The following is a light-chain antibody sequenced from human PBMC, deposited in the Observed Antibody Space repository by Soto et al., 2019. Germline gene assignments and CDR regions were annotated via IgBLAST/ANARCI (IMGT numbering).Light chain of an antibody. CDR1: SSDVGGYNY. CDR3: CSYAGSSNPSV. V-gene: IGLV2-8*01. CDR2: EVS. J-gene: IGLJ2*01. Sequence: QSALTQPPSASGSPGQSVTISCTGTSSDVGGYNYVSWYQQHPGKAPKLMIYEVSKRPAGVPGRFSGSKSGNTASLTVSGLQAEDEADYYCCSYAGSSNPSVFGAGTKLTVL.